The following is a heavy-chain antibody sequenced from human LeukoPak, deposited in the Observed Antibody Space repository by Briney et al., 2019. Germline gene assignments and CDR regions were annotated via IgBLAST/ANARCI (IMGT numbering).Heavy chain of an antibody. CDR2: ISGSGGST. Sequence: GGSLRLSCAASGFTFSSYAMSWVRQAPGKGLEWVSAISGSGGSTYYADSVKGRFTISRDNSKNTLYLQMNSLRAEDTAVYYCARGCHDFWSGNDAFDIWGQGTMVTVSS. D-gene: IGHD3-3*01. J-gene: IGHJ3*02. CDR3: ARGCHDFWSGNDAFDI. CDR1: GFTFSSYA. V-gene: IGHV3-23*01.